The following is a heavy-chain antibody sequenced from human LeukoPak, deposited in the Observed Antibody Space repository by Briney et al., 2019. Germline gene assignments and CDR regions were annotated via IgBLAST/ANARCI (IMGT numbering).Heavy chain of an antibody. V-gene: IGHV4-59*01. CDR3: ARAEFLPAAMKGVYAFDI. D-gene: IGHD2-2*01. J-gene: IGHJ3*02. CDR2: IYYSGST. Sequence: SETLSLTCTVSGGSISSYYWSWIRQPPGKGLEWIGYIYYSGSTNYNPSLKSRVTISVDTSKNQFSLKLSSVTAADTAVYYCARAEFLPAAMKGVYAFDIWGQGTMVTVSS. CDR1: GGSISSYY.